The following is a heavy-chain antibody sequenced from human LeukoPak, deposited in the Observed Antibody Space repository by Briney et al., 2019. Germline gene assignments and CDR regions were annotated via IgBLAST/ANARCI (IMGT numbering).Heavy chain of an antibody. CDR3: ARGLRYRSGGSCYNSDAFDI. Sequence: GGSLRLSCAASGFTFSSYDMHWVRQATGKGLEWVSAIGTAGDPCYPGSVEGRFTISRENAKNSLYLQMISLRAGDTAVYYCARGLRYRSGGSCYNSDAFDIWGQGTMVTVSS. J-gene: IGHJ3*02. CDR1: GFTFSSYD. V-gene: IGHV3-13*05. D-gene: IGHD2-15*01. CDR2: IGTAGDP.